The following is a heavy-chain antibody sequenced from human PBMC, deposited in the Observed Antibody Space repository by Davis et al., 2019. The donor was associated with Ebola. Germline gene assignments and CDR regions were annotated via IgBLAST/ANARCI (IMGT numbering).Heavy chain of an antibody. CDR3: TREWELLRGYFDY. Sequence: AASVKVSCKASGYTFTNYYMHWVRQTPGQGLEWMGWISAYNGNTNYAQKLQGRVTMTTDTSTRTAYMELRSLKSDDTAVYYCTREWELLRGYFDYWGQGTPVTVSS. D-gene: IGHD1-26*01. CDR2: ISAYNGNT. CDR1: GYTFTNYY. J-gene: IGHJ4*02. V-gene: IGHV1-18*04.